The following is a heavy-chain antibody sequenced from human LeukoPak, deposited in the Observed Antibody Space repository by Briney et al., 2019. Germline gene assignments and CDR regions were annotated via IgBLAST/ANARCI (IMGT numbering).Heavy chain of an antibody. V-gene: IGHV3-7*01. Sequence: GGSLRLSCVGSGFTFSNYWMTWVRQAPGKGLEWVANIKQDGSEKYYVDSVRGRFTISRDNAKNSLYLQVISLRAEDTAVYYCAREISSWYRTEGRFDPRGQGTLVTVS. CDR2: IKQDGSEK. CDR3: AREISSWYRTEGRFDP. J-gene: IGHJ5*02. CDR1: GFTFSNYW. D-gene: IGHD6-13*01.